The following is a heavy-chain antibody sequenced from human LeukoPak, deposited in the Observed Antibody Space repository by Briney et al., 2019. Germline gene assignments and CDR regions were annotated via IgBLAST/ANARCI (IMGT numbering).Heavy chain of an antibody. CDR3: AKDSGFYCSGTSSSDPDY. CDR1: GFTFSSYG. V-gene: IGHV3-30*02. D-gene: IGHD2-2*01. J-gene: IGHJ4*02. Sequence: GGSLRLSCAPSGFTFSSYGMHWVRQAPGKGRGWVAFIRYGVSKKYYADSVKGLFTISRDNSKDTLYLQMNSLRAEDTAVYYCAKDSGFYCSGTSSSDPDYWGQGTLVTVSS. CDR2: IRYGVSKK.